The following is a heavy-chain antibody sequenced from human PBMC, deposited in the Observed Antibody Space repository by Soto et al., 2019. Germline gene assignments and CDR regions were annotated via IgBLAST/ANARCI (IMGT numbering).Heavy chain of an antibody. CDR3: ARGGYYDILTGYYARMGIDS. V-gene: IGHV1-18*01. CDR2: ISAYNGNT. Sequence: GASVKVSCKASGYTFTSYGISWVRQAPGQGLEWMGWISAYNGNTNYAQKLQGRVTMTTDTSTSTAYMELRSLRSDDTAVYYCARGGYYDILTGYYARMGIDSWGKGTLVTVS. CDR1: GYTFTSYG. D-gene: IGHD3-9*01. J-gene: IGHJ4*02.